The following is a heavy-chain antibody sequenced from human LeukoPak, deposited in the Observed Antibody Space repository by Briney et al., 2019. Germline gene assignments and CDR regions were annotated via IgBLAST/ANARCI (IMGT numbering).Heavy chain of an antibody. CDR3: ARSTKVLYGSYER. CDR1: GFTFSSYA. V-gene: IGHV3-30*04. Sequence: GGSLRLSCAASGFTFSSYAMHWVRQAPGKGLEWVAVILYDGSNKYYADSVKGRFTISRDNSKSTLYLQMNSLRAEDTAVYYCARSTKVLYGSYERWGQGTLVTVSS. D-gene: IGHD1-26*01. CDR2: ILYDGSNK. J-gene: IGHJ4*02.